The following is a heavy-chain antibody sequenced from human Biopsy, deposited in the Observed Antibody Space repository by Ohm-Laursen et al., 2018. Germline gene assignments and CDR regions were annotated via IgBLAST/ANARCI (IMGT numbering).Heavy chain of an antibody. CDR1: GFTFDDYA. J-gene: IGHJ6*02. CDR3: AKDLGLNYSDRFLFYYGMDV. D-gene: IGHD4-17*01. V-gene: IGHV3-9*01. Sequence: SLRLSCAASGFTFDDYAMHWVRHVPGKGLEWVSGISWNSDDIGYADSVKGRFTISRDNARNALHLQMNSLRTEDTALYYCAKDLGLNYSDRFLFYYGMDVWGRGTTVTVS. CDR2: ISWNSDDI.